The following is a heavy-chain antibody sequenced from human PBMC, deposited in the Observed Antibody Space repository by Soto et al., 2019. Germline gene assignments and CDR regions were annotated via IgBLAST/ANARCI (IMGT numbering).Heavy chain of an antibody. CDR2: INTYNGNT. CDR1: GYTFSRSD. J-gene: IGHJ6*02. V-gene: IGHV1-18*01. Sequence: QVQLVQSGAEVKNPGASVKVSWETSGYTFSRSDIGWARQAPGQGLEWMGWINTYNGNTNYAQNVQGRVTLTTDTSTSTAYMELRSLRSNDTAIYYCAMVDVYVTPSPQDVWGQGTTVIVSS. D-gene: IGHD3-16*01. CDR3: AMVDVYVTPSPQDV.